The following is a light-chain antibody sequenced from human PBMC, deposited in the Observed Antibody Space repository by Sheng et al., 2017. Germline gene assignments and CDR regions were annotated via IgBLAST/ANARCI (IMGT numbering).Light chain of an antibody. CDR1: QSVSSS. V-gene: IGKV3-20*01. J-gene: IGKJ1*01. CDR2: DAS. CDR3: QQYGSSPWT. Sequence: EIVLTQSPATVSLSPGERATLSCRASQSVSSSLAWYQQKPGQAPRLLIYDASSRATGIPARFSGSGSGTDFTLTISSLEPEDFAVYYCQQYGSSPWTFGQGTKVEIK.